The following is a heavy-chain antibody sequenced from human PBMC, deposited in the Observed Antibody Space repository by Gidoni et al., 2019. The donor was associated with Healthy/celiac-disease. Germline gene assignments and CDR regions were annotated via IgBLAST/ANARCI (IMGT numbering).Heavy chain of an antibody. Sequence: QITSKESGPTLVKPTQTLTLTCTFSGFSRSTSGVGVGWILQHPGKALEWLARIYWDDDKRYSPSLKSGLTMTKDTSKNQIVLTMINMDPVDTATFYCAQESGIAAAGGWFDPWGQGTLVTVSS. CDR2: IYWDDDK. CDR1: GFSRSTSGVG. CDR3: AQESGIAAAGGWFDP. D-gene: IGHD6-13*01. J-gene: IGHJ5*02. V-gene: IGHV2-5*02.